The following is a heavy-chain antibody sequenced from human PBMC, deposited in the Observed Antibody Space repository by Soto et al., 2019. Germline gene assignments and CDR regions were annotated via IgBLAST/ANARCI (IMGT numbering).Heavy chain of an antibody. J-gene: IGHJ6*02. D-gene: IGHD3-22*01. CDR1: GFTFSSYW. Sequence: EVRLVESGGGLVQPGGSLTLSCAASGFTFSSYWMTWVRQAPGKGLEWVANINQDGSEKYYMDSMKGRFTISRDNAKNSLLRQLNSLRAEDTAGYYCARDRGRPDLRDTHYYDSSDLDYGMDVWGQGPRSPSP. CDR3: ARDRGRPDLRDTHYYDSSDLDYGMDV. V-gene: IGHV3-7*01. CDR2: INQDGSEK.